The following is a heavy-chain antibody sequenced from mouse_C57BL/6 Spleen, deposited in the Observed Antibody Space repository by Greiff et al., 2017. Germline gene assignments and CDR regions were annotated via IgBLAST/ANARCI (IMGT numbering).Heavy chain of an antibody. V-gene: IGHV1-18*01. D-gene: IGHD1-1*01. CDR1: GYTFTDYN. CDR2: INPNNGGT. J-gene: IGHJ4*01. CDR3: ARRANYYGSGYAMDY. Sequence: EVQLQQSGPELVKPGASVKIPCKASGYTFTDYNMDWVKQSHGKSLEWIGDINPNNGGTIYNQKFKGKATLTVDKSSSTAYMELRSLTSEDTAVYYCARRANYYGSGYAMDYWGQGTSVTVSS.